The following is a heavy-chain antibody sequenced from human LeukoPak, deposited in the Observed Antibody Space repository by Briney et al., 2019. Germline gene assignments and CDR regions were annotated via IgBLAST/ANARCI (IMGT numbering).Heavy chain of an antibody. CDR1: GFTFSSYW. CDR2: IKQDGSEK. J-gene: IGHJ4*02. CDR3: ARDDAHPFDY. V-gene: IGHV3-7*01. Sequence: PGGSLRLSCAASGFTFSSYWMSWVRQAPGKGLEWVAYIKQDGSEKYYVDSVKGRFIISRDNAKNSLYLQMKSLRAEDTAVYYCARDDAHPFDYWGQGTLVTVSS.